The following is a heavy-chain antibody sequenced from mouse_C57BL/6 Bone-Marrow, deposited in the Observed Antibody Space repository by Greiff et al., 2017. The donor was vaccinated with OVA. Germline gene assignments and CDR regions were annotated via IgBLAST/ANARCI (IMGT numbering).Heavy chain of an antibody. V-gene: IGHV1-15*01. CDR1: GYTFTDYE. CDR2: IDPETGGT. J-gene: IGHJ4*01. CDR3: TSHYGSSYYAMDY. Sequence: QVQLKESGAELVRPGASVTLSCKASGYTFTDYEMHWVKQTPVHGLEWIGAIDPETGGTAYNQKFKGKAILTADKSSSTAYMELRSLTSEDSAVYYCTSHYGSSYYAMDYWGQGTSVTVSS. D-gene: IGHD1-1*01.